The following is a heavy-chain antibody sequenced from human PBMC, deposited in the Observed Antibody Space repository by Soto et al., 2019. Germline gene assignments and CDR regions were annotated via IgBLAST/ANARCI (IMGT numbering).Heavy chain of an antibody. V-gene: IGHV4-34*01. J-gene: IGHJ4*02. CDR3: ARLGHTTNDYVWGSYRKYYFDY. CDR1: GGSFSGYY. D-gene: IGHD3-16*02. Sequence: QVQLQQWGAGLLKPSETLSLTCAVYGGSFSGYYWSWIRQPPGKGLEWIGEINHSGSTNYNPSLKMRVTISVDTAKNQSALNLSSVTAADTAVYYCARLGHTTNDYVWGSYRKYYFDYWGQGTLVTVSS. CDR2: INHSGST.